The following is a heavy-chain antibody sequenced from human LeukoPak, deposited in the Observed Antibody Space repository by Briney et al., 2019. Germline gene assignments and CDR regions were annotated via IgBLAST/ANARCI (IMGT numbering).Heavy chain of an antibody. CDR3: TRRSAAKGTVDI. D-gene: IGHD2-2*01. CDR1: EFSFSNYW. Sequence: GGSLRLSCVASEFSFSNYWMHWVRQAPGKGLVWVSRIKSDGSITNYAASVEGRFTISRDNAKNTLYLQMNSLRAEDTAVYYCTRRSAAKGTVDIWGQGTMVTVYS. CDR2: IKSDGSIT. V-gene: IGHV3-74*01. J-gene: IGHJ3*02.